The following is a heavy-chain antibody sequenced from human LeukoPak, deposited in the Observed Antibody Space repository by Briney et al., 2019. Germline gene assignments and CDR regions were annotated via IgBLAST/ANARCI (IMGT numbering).Heavy chain of an antibody. V-gene: IGHV3-23*01. CDR3: AKYGPQDSGSSHFDY. CDR1: GFIFSNYG. CDR2: ISASGSAT. J-gene: IGHJ4*02. Sequence: GGSLRLSCAASGFIFSNYGMSWVRQAPGKGLEWVAAISASGSATSYADSVRGRFTISRDNSKSTTYLQMNSLRAEDTAIYYCAKYGPQDSGSSHFDYWGQGALVTVSS. D-gene: IGHD1-26*01.